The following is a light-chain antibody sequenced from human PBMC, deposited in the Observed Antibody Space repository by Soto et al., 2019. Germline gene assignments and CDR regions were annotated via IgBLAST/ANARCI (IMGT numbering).Light chain of an antibody. Sequence: EIVLTQSPGILSLSPGERATLSCRASQSVSSNLAWYQQKPGQAPRLLIYGASTRATGIPARFSGSGSGTEFTLTISSLQSEDFAVYYCQQYNNWWTFGQGTKVGIK. CDR3: QQYNNWWT. J-gene: IGKJ1*01. V-gene: IGKV3-15*01. CDR1: QSVSSN. CDR2: GAS.